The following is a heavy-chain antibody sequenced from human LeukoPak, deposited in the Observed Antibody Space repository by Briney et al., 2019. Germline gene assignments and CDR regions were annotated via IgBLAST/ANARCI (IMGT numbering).Heavy chain of an antibody. J-gene: IGHJ4*02. CDR1: GGSISSSSYY. V-gene: IGHV4-39*07. Sequence: SETLSLTCTVSGGSISSSSYYWGWIRQPPGRGLEWIGSIYYSGSTYYNPSLKSRVTISVDTSKNQFSLKLSSVTAADTAVYYCARGPTYGDYSPFDYWGQGTLVTVSS. CDR2: IYYSGST. D-gene: IGHD4-17*01. CDR3: ARGPTYGDYSPFDY.